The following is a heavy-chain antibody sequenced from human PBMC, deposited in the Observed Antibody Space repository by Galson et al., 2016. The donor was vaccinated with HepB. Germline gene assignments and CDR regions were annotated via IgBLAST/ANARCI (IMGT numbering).Heavy chain of an antibody. CDR3: AAGDCSSGVCYNHPDY. J-gene: IGHJ4*02. Sequence: SLRLSCAGSGFTFSNAWINWVRQASGKGLEWVSVIYPGDRIYYADSVARRFTVSRDSSKNTLYLQMNSLRNDDAAVYCCAAGDCSSGVCYNHPDYWGQGTLVTVSS. V-gene: IGHV3-53*01. CDR1: GFTFSNAW. CDR2: IYPGDRI. D-gene: IGHD2-8*01.